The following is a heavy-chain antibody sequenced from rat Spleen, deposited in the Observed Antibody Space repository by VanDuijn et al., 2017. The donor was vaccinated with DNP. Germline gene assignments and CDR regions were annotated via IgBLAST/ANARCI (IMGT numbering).Heavy chain of an antibody. V-gene: IGHV2-6*01. CDR2: ISSGGST. CDR3: SRDRASINIRTWYFDF. Sequence: QVQLKESGPGLVQPSQTLSLTCTVSGFSLTSYTVNWVRQPPGKGLEWIAAISSGGSTYFNSALKSRLSVSRDTSRSQAFLQMNSLQTEDTAIYFCSRDRASINIRTWYFDFWGPGTMVTVSS. CDR1: GFSLTSYT. J-gene: IGHJ1*01. D-gene: IGHD1-4*01.